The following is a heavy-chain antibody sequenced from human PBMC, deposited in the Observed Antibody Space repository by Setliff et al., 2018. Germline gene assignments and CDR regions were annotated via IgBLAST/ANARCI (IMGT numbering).Heavy chain of an antibody. D-gene: IGHD3-10*01. CDR3: ARHPRGPNWYFDL. CDR1: GFTFSSYA. J-gene: IGHJ2*01. CDR2: ISYDGSNK. V-gene: IGHV3-30-3*01. Sequence: GSLRLSCAASGFTFSSYAMHWVRQAPGKGLEWVAVISYDGSNKYYADSVKGRFTISRDNSKNTLYLQMNSLRAEDTAVYYCARHPRGPNWYFDLWGRGTLVTVSS.